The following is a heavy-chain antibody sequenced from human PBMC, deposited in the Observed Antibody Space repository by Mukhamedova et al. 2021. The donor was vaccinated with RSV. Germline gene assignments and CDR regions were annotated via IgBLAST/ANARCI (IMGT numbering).Heavy chain of an antibody. J-gene: IGHJ5*02. CDR3: ARGGYVSWFDP. D-gene: IGHD3-16*01. Sequence: HGRVTITADESTSTAYMELSSLRSEDTAVYYCARGGYVSWFDPWGQGTLVTVSS. V-gene: IGHV1-69*01.